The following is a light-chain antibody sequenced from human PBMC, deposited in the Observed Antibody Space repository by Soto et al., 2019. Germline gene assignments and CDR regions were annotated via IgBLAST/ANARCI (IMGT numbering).Light chain of an antibody. V-gene: IGKV3-20*01. J-gene: IGKJ5*01. CDR1: QSVSSAY. CDR3: QHFGSSTST. Sequence: EIVLTQSPGTLSLSPGERATLSCRASQSVSSAYLAWYQQIPGQAPRLLIYGASSRATGIPDRFSGSGSGTDFTLTISGLEPEDFAVYYCQHFGSSTSTFGQGTRLEIK. CDR2: GAS.